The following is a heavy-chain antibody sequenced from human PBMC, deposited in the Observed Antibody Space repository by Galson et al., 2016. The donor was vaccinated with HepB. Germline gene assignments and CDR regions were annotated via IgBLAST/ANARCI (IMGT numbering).Heavy chain of an antibody. Sequence: SCKASGYTFPSYHMHWVRQAPGQGLEWMGSVDPSGGSTNYAQKFQGRVTMTRDTSTTTVYMELSSLRSEDTAVYYCAYSRGYWAFDDWGQGTLVTVSS. CDR1: GYTFPSYH. CDR2: VDPSGGST. CDR3: AYSRGYWAFDD. J-gene: IGHJ4*02. V-gene: IGHV1-46*01. D-gene: IGHD3-22*01.